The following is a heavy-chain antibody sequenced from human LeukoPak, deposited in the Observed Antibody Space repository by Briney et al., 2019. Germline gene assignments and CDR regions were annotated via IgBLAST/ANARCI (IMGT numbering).Heavy chain of an antibody. V-gene: IGHV3-30-3*01. CDR1: GFTFSSYA. J-gene: IGHJ4*02. CDR2: ISYDGSNK. CDR3: ARVPHYYGSGSSDFDY. Sequence: PGGSLRLSCAASGFTFSSYAMHWVRQAPGKGLEWVAVISYDGSNKYYADSVKGRFTISRDNSKNTLYLQMNSLRAEDTAVYYCARVPHYYGSGSSDFDYWGQGTLVTVSS. D-gene: IGHD3-10*01.